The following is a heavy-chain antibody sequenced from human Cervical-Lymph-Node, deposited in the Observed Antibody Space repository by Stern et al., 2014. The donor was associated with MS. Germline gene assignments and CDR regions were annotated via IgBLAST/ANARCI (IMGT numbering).Heavy chain of an antibody. J-gene: IGHJ6*02. CDR2: IYSGGDT. CDR3: VRGTDMDV. CDR1: GFTVTNNY. Sequence: EVQLVESGGNLVQPGGSRRLSCAVSGFTVTNNYMSWVRQAPGKGLELVSVIYSGGDTYYADSVKGRFTISRDKSKNTLYLQMNSLTEEDTAVYYCVRGTDMDVWGQGTTVTVSS. V-gene: IGHV3-66*01.